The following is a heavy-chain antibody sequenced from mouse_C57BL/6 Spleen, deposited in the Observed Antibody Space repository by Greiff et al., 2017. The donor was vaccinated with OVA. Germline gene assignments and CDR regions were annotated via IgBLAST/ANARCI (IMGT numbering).Heavy chain of an antibody. D-gene: IGHD1-1*01. Sequence: EVKLVESGPELVKPGASVKISCKASGYSFTDYNMNWVKQSNGKSLEWIGVINPNYGTTSYNQKFKGKATLTVDQSSSTAYMQLNSLTSEDSAVYYCARRASYGSLYAMDYWGQGTSVTVSS. V-gene: IGHV1-39*01. J-gene: IGHJ4*01. CDR3: ARRASYGSLYAMDY. CDR2: INPNYGTT. CDR1: GYSFTDYN.